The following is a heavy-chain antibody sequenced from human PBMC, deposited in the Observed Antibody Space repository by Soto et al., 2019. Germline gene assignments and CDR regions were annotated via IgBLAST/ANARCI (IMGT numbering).Heavy chain of an antibody. CDR2: ISYDGSNK. V-gene: IGHV3-30-3*01. CDR1: GFTFSSYA. Sequence: QVQLVESGGGVVQPGRSLRLSCAASGFTFSSYAMHWVRQAPGKGLEGVAVISYDGSNKYYADSVKVRFTISRDNSKNTLYLQMNSLRAEDTAVYYCARYCSGGSCPEMDAFDIWGQGTMVTVSS. D-gene: IGHD2-15*01. CDR3: ARYCSGGSCPEMDAFDI. J-gene: IGHJ3*02.